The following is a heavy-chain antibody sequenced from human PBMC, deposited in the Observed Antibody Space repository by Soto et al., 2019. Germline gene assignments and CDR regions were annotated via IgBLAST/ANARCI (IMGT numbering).Heavy chain of an antibody. V-gene: IGHV1-2*02. CDR3: ARDLGYGSGPLDY. CDR1: GYAFTGYY. D-gene: IGHD3-10*01. J-gene: IGHJ4*02. CDR2: LNPNSGGT. Sequence: GASVKVSCKASGYAFTGYYMHWVPQAPGQGLEWMGWLNPNSGGTNYAQKLQGRVTMTTDTSTSTAYMELRSLRSDDTAVYYCARDLGYGSGPLDYWGQGTMVTVSS.